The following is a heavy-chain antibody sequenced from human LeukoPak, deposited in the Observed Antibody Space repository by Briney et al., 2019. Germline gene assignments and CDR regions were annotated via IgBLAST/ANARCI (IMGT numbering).Heavy chain of an antibody. CDR2: INWNGGST. CDR1: GFTFDDYG. Sequence: GGSLRLSCAASGFTFDDYGMSWVGQAPGKGLEWVSGINWNGGSTGYADSVKGRFTISRDNAKNSLYLQMNSLRAEDTALYYCARDGGYYYDSSGYVGYWGQGTLVTVSS. J-gene: IGHJ4*02. D-gene: IGHD3-22*01. V-gene: IGHV3-20*04. CDR3: ARDGGYYYDSSGYVGY.